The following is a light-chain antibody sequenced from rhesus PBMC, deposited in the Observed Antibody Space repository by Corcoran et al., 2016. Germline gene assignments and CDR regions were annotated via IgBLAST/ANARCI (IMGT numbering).Light chain of an antibody. V-gene: IGKV1-22*01. CDR2: KAS. Sequence: DIQMTQSPSSLSASVGDTVTITCRASQSSSSWLAWYQQKPGKAPKLLIHKASSLQSGVPSRFSGSGDGTEFTLTISILQSEDFATYYCQQYNSSPFTFGPGTKLDSK. CDR1: QSSSSW. J-gene: IGKJ3*01. CDR3: QQYNSSPFT.